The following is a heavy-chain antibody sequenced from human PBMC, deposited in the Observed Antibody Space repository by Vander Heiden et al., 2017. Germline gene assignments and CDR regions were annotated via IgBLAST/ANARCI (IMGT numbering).Heavy chain of an antibody. D-gene: IGHD2-15*01. Sequence: QVQLVQSGAEVKKPGASVKVPCKASGYTFTSYGTSRVRLAPGQGLEWMGWIRVYNGTTNYAQKLQGKVTMTTDTSTSTAYMELRSLRSDDTAVYYCARGGVVAHRTGYYYYGMDVWGQGTTVTVSS. CDR2: IRVYNGTT. V-gene: IGHV1-18*04. CDR1: GYTFTSYG. J-gene: IGHJ6*02. CDR3: ARGGVVAHRTGYYYYGMDV.